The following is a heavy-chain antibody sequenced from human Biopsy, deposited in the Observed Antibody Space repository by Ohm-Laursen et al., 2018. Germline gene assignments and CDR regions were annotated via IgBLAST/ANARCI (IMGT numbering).Heavy chain of an antibody. J-gene: IGHJ4*02. V-gene: IGHV4-34*01. Sequence: TLSLTCTVSGGSVSGYYWNWIRQPPGKGLEWIGEMNHGGSTNYNSSLKSRVTISVDTSKNQFSLKLNSVTAADTAVYYCARGSNWNDWSFDYWGQGTVVTVPS. CDR3: ARGSNWNDWSFDY. D-gene: IGHD1-20*01. CDR1: GGSVSGYY. CDR2: MNHGGST.